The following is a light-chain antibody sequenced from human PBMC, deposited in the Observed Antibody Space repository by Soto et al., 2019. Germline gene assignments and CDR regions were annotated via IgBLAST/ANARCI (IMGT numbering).Light chain of an antibody. CDR1: QYVDRY. CDR3: QQSYRTPRS. J-gene: IGKJ1*01. Sequence: DIQMTQSPSSLSESVGDRVTISCRASQYVDRYLNWYQQKPGKAPKLLIYAASSLQSGVPPRFSGIGAGTEFTLTISSLQPEDSATYYCQQSYRTPRSFGQGTKVEVK. CDR2: AAS. V-gene: IGKV1-39*01.